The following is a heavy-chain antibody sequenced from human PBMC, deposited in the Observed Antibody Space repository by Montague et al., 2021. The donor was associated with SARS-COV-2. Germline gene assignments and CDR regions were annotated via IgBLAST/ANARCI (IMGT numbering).Heavy chain of an antibody. V-gene: IGHV3-23*01. CDR2: ISGNGDSDTT. J-gene: IGHJ4*02. D-gene: IGHD1-26*01. CDR3: AKLSGGSYLHYFEY. Sequence: SLRLSCATSGFTFRNYAMTWVRQAPGKGLEWVSTISGNGDSDTTYYADSVKGRFTISRDISKNTLYLQMNSLRAEDTAVYYCAKLSGGSYLHYFEYWGQGTLVTVSS. CDR1: GFTFRNYA.